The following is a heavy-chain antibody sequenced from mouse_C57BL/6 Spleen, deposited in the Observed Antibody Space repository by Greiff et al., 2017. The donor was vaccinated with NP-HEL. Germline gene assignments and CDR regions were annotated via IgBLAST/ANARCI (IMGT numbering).Heavy chain of an antibody. CDR1: GYTFTSYW. J-gene: IGHJ3*01. V-gene: IGHV1-69*01. CDR3: ARWRDYGSTWFAY. Sequence: VQLQQSGAELVMPGASVKLSCKASGYTFTSYWMHWVKQRPGQGLEWIGEIDPSDSYTNYNQKFKGKSTLTVDKSSSTAYMQLSSLTSEDSAVYDCARWRDYGSTWFAYWGQGTLVTVSA. D-gene: IGHD1-1*01. CDR2: IDPSDSYT.